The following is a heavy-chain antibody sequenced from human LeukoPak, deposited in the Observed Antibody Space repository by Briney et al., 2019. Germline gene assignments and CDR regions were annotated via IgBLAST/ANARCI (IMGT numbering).Heavy chain of an antibody. V-gene: IGHV3-74*01. D-gene: IGHD3-10*01. J-gene: IGHJ3*02. CDR1: GFTFSSYW. Sequence: QPGGSLRLSCAASGFTFSSYWMHWVRQAPGKGLVWVSRINSYGSSTSYADSVKGRFTISRDNAKNTLYLQMNSLRAEDTAVYYCARANYYGSGRAAFDIWGQGTMVTVSS. CDR2: INSYGSST. CDR3: ARANYYGSGRAAFDI.